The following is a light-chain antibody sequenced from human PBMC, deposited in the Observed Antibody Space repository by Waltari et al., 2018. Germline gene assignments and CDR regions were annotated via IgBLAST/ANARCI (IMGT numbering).Light chain of an antibody. CDR2: RTS. CDR3: QQYSSSSRT. V-gene: IGKV1-5*03. Sequence: TCRANHSINFWLAWYQQKGGNAPRLLIDRTSRLTSGVPSRFSGFGSGTEFTLTISSLQPEDFATYYCQQYSSSSRTFGQGTKVEIK. CDR1: HSINFW. J-gene: IGKJ1*01.